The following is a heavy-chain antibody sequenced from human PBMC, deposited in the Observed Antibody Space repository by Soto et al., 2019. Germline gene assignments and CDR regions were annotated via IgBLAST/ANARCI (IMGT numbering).Heavy chain of an antibody. CDR1: GFTVSSNY. CDR3: ARDAPDFWSGYYKRYYYYGMDV. D-gene: IGHD3-3*01. CDR2: IYSGGST. V-gene: IGHV3-53*02. Sequence: EVQLVETGGGLIQPGGSLRLSCAASGFTVSSNYMSWVRQAPGKGLEWVSVIYSGGSTYYADSVKGRFTIFRDNSKNTLYLQMNSLRAEDTAVYYCARDAPDFWSGYYKRYYYYGMDVWGQGTTVTVSS. J-gene: IGHJ6*02.